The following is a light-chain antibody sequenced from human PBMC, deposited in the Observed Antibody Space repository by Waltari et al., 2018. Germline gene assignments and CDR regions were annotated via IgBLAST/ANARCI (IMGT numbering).Light chain of an antibody. V-gene: IGLV3-1*01. J-gene: IGLJ2*01. CDR1: NLGDKF. Sequence: SYELTQPPSVSVSPGQTASITCSGDNLGDKFACWYQQKPRQSPVLVIYQDYKRPSGIPVRLSGSHSGNTATLTISWTQAMDEADYYCQAWDSSTVVFGGGTKLTVL. CDR2: QDY. CDR3: QAWDSSTVV.